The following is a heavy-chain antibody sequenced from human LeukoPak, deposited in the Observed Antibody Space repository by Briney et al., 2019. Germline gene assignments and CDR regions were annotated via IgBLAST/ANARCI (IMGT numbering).Heavy chain of an antibody. CDR3: AKERKLLPFDC. D-gene: IGHD4-23*01. CDR2: IYSSGST. V-gene: IGHV4-30-4*08. J-gene: IGHJ4*02. CDR1: GGSITSGDYY. Sequence: PSETLSLTCTVSGGSITSGDYYWSWIRQPPGKGLEWIGYIYSSGSTYYNPSLKSRLTISFDAPKNHFSLQLSSVTAADTAVYYCAKERKLLPFDCWGQGTLVTVSS.